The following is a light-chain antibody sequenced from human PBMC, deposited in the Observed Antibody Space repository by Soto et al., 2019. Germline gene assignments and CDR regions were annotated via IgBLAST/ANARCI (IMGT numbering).Light chain of an antibody. CDR2: DAS. V-gene: IGKV3-11*01. J-gene: IGKJ5*01. Sequence: EIVLTQSPATLSLSPGERATLSCRASQSVSSYLAWYQQKPGQAPRLLIYDASNRATGIPDRFSGSGSGTDVTLTISSLEPEDVAVYYCQQRSNWPITFGQGTRLEIK. CDR1: QSVSSY. CDR3: QQRSNWPIT.